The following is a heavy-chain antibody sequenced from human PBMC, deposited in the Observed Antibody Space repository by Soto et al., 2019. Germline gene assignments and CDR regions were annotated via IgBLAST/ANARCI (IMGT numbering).Heavy chain of an antibody. Sequence: PSETLSLTCAAYGGSFWGYYWSWIRQPPGKGLEWIGEINHSGSTDYNPSLKSRVTISVDTSKNQFSLKLSSVTAADTAVYYCARGGKVVVAATEVNAFDIWGQGTMVTVSS. CDR3: ARGGKVVVAATEVNAFDI. V-gene: IGHV4-34*01. CDR2: INHSGST. D-gene: IGHD2-15*01. J-gene: IGHJ3*02. CDR1: GGSFWGYY.